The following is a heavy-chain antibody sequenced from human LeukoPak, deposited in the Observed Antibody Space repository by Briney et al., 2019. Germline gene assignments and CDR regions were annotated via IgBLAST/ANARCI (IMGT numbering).Heavy chain of an antibody. CDR3: ARYNWNTWFDP. V-gene: IGHV4-34*01. CDR1: GGSFSGYY. D-gene: IGHD1-1*01. J-gene: IGHJ5*02. CDR2: INHSGST. Sequence: SETLSLTCAVYGGSFSGYYWSWIRQPPGKGLEWIGEINHSGSTNYNPSLKSRDTISVDTSKNQFSLKLSSVTAADTAVYYCARYNWNTWFDPWGQGALVTVSS.